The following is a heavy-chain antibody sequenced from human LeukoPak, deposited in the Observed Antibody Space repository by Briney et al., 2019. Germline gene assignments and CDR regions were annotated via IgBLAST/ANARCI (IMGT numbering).Heavy chain of an antibody. CDR1: GFTLSTYW. J-gene: IGHJ3*02. Sequence: GGSLRLSCAASGFTLSTYWMTWVRQAPGKGLEWVANIKGDATERYYVDSVKGRFTISRDNVKNSLYLQVNSLRAEDTAVYFCARDIGGTQVGAFDIWGQGTMVTVSS. D-gene: IGHD1-26*01. V-gene: IGHV3-7*01. CDR3: ARDIGGTQVGAFDI. CDR2: IKGDATER.